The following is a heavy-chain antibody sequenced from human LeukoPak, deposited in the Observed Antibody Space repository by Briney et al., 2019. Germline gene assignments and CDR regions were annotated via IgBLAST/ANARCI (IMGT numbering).Heavy chain of an antibody. J-gene: IGHJ4*02. V-gene: IGHV1-2*02. CDR2: INPDSGGT. D-gene: IGHD6-19*01. Sequence: ASVKVSCKASGYTFADYYMHWVRQAPGQGLEWMGWINPDSGGTNYAQKFQGTVIMTRDTSISTAYMELSRLRSDDTAVYYCAREGRGWYIDYWGQGTLVTVSS. CDR3: AREGRGWYIDY. CDR1: GYTFADYY.